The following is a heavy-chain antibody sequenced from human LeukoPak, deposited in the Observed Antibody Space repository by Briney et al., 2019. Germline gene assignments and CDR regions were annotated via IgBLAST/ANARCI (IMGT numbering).Heavy chain of an antibody. CDR2: IHYSGKA. CDR3: ARFGVYYDMDV. V-gene: IGHV4-59*01. J-gene: IGHJ6*02. D-gene: IGHD3-16*01. Sequence: SETLSLTCTVSGGSISGYYWTWIRQPPGKGLEWIGQIHYSGKADYNPSLRSRITISVDTSKNQMSLKLSSVTAADTAVYYCARFGVYYDMDVWGQGTTLTVSS. CDR1: GGSISGYY.